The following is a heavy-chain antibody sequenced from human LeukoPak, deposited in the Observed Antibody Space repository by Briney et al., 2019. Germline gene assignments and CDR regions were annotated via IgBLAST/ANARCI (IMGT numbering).Heavy chain of an antibody. J-gene: IGHJ5*02. CDR3: ATGGDWT. CDR2: INEDGSVK. V-gene: IGHV3-7*04. Sequence: GGSLRLSCAASGFTFSSLWMSWVRQAPGKGLEWVANINEDGSVKNHVDSVKGRFTISRDNAKNSLYLQMNSLRVEDTAVYYCATGGDWTWGQGTLATVSS. CDR1: GFTFSSLW. D-gene: IGHD3-16*01.